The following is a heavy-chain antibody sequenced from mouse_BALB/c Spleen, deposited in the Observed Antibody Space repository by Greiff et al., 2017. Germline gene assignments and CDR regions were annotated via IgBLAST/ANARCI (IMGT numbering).Heavy chain of an antibody. D-gene: IGHD3-1*01. CDR1: GYSITSDYA. Sequence: ESGPGLVKPSQSLSLTCTVTGYSITSDYAWNWIRQFPGNKLEWMGYISYSGSTSYNPSLKSRISITRDTSKNQFFLQLNSVTTEDTATYYCARKGLRATAWFAYWGQGTLVTVSA. CDR2: ISYSGST. V-gene: IGHV3-2*02. J-gene: IGHJ3*01. CDR3: ARKGLRATAWFAY.